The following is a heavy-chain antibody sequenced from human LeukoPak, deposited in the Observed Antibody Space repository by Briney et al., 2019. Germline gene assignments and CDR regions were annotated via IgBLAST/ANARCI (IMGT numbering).Heavy chain of an antibody. D-gene: IGHD4-11*01. CDR1: GFTFGNYW. CDR3: VRSRQTVSSAFDI. J-gene: IGHJ3*02. V-gene: IGHV3-7*01. Sequence: GGSLRLSCAASGFTFGNYWMNWVRQAPGKGLEWVANIKEDGSEKYYVDSGKGRFTISRDNAGNSLYLQMNSLRAEDTAVYYCVRSRQTVSSAFDIWGQGTMVTVSS. CDR2: IKEDGSEK.